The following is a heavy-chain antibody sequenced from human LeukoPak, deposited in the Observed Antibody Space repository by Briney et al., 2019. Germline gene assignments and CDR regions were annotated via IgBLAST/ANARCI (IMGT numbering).Heavy chain of an antibody. CDR2: ISGSGGST. J-gene: IGHJ4*02. CDR1: GFTLSSYA. V-gene: IGHV3-23*01. CDR3: AKTHCSSTSCYKLGIFDY. Sequence: GGSLRLSCAASGFTLSSYAMSWVRQAPGKGLEWVSAISGSGGSTYYADSVKGRFTISRDNSKNTLYLQMNSLRAEDTAVYYCAKTHCSSTSCYKLGIFDYWGQGTLVTVSS. D-gene: IGHD2-2*02.